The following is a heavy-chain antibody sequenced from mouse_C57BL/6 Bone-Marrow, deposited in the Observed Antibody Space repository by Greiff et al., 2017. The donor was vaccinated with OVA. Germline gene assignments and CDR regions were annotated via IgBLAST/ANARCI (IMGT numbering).Heavy chain of an antibody. CDR2: ISSGGSYT. J-gene: IGHJ1*03. Sequence: GMLVESGGDLVKPGGSLQLSCAASGFTFSSYGMSWVRQTPDKRLEWVATISSGGSYTYYPDSVKGRFTISRDNAKNTLYLQMSSLKSEDTAMYYCARHNYGSSGWYFDVWGTGTTVTVSS. CDR3: ARHNYGSSGWYFDV. V-gene: IGHV5-6*02. D-gene: IGHD1-1*01. CDR1: GFTFSSYG.